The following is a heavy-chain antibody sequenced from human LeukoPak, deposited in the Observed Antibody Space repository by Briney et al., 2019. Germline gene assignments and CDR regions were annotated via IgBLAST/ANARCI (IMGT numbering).Heavy chain of an antibody. Sequence: SETLSLTCALYVGSFSGYSCSWIRQPPGRGLEWIGQINHSVSTNYNPSLKSRVTISVDTAKNQCSLQLSSVTAADTAVYYCARSSRATMIVVVITKAGYFQHWGQGTLVTVSS. D-gene: IGHD3-22*01. V-gene: IGHV4-34*01. J-gene: IGHJ1*01. CDR1: VGSFSGYS. CDR2: INHSVST. CDR3: ARSSRATMIVVVITKAGYFQH.